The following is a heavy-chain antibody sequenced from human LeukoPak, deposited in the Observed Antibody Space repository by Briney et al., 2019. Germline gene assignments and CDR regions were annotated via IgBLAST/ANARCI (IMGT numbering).Heavy chain of an antibody. J-gene: IGHJ3*02. CDR2: ISSSGTTI. CDR3: ARGGYCSSSICYSLNAFDI. D-gene: IGHD2-2*01. CDR1: GFTFSSYA. Sequence: PGRSLRLSCAASGFTFSSYAMNWVRQAPGKGLEWVSYISSSGTTIYYADSVKGRFTISRDNAKNSLYLQMNSLRAEDTAVYYCARGGYCSSSICYSLNAFDIWGQGTMFTVSS. V-gene: IGHV3-48*03.